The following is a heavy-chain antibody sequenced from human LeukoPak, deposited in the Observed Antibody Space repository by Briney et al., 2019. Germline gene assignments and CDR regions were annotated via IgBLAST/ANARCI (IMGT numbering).Heavy chain of an antibody. J-gene: IGHJ5*02. CDR3: ARDPAEVLLWFGDPPWFDP. Sequence: ASVTVSCKASGYTFTNYAMNWVRQAPGQGLDWMGLINTNTGNPTYAQGFTGRFVFSLDTSVSTAHLQINSLKAEDTAVYYCARDPAEVLLWFGDPPWFDPWGQGTLVTVSS. D-gene: IGHD3-10*01. V-gene: IGHV7-4-1*02. CDR1: GYTFTNYA. CDR2: INTNTGNP.